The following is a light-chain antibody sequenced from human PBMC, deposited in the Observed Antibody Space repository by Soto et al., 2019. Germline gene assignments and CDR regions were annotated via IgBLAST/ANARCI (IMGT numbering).Light chain of an antibody. CDR3: QQYYSYPLWT. J-gene: IGKJ3*01. CDR2: AAS. CDR1: QGISSY. Sequence: AIRMTQSPSSLSASTGDRVTITCRASQGISSYLAWYQQKPGKAPELLIYAASTLQSGVPSRFSGSGSGTDFTLTISCLQSEDFATYYCQQYYSYPLWTFGPGTKVDIK. V-gene: IGKV1-8*01.